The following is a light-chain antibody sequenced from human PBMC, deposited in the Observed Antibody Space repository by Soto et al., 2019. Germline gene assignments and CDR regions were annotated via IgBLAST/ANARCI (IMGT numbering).Light chain of an antibody. J-gene: IGLJ3*02. V-gene: IGLV1-40*01. CDR2: GNS. CDR3: QSYDSSLSGWV. Sequence: QSVLTQPPSVSGAPGQRVTISCTGSSSNIGALYDVHRYQQLPGTAPKLLIYGNSNRPSGVPDRFSGSKSGTSASLAITGLRAEDEADYYCQSYDSSLSGWVFGGGTKVTVL. CDR1: SSNIGALYD.